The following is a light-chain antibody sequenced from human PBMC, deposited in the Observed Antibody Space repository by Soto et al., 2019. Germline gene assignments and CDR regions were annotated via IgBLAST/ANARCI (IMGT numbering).Light chain of an antibody. Sequence: QSVLTQPPSASGTPGQRVTISCSGSSSNIGSNYVYWYQQLPGTAPKLLIFGDSNRPSGVPDRFSGSKSGTSASLAITGLQADDEADYYCQSSDSRLSGSDVFGTGTKLTVL. V-gene: IGLV1-40*01. CDR2: GDS. CDR1: SSNIGSNY. CDR3: QSSDSRLSGSDV. J-gene: IGLJ1*01.